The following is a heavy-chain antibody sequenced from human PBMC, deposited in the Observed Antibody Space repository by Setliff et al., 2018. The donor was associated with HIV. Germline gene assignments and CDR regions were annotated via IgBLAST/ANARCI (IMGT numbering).Heavy chain of an antibody. CDR1: GYTLTELS. Sequence: GASVKVSCKVSGYTLTELSRHWVRQAPGKGLEWMGGFDPEDGNTIYAQKFQGRVTITAGEYTTTSYMELRNLRSEDTAIYYCARGLGNFVPDLIGYFDYWGQGTLVTVSS. D-gene: IGHD3-3*02. J-gene: IGHJ4*02. CDR3: ARGLGNFVPDLIGYFDY. V-gene: IGHV1-24*01. CDR2: FDPEDGNT.